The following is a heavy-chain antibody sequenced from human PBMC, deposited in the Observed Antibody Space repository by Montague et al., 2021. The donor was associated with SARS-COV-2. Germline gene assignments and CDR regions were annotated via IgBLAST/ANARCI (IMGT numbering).Heavy chain of an antibody. Sequence: SETLSLTCTVSGGSVNSGGYYWSWIRQPPGKGLEWIGNIYYSGTTNYNPSLKSRVTISVDTSKNQFSLKLSSVTAADTAVYYCARDRTADDYVDDETAGYSYYYGFDVWGQGTTVTVSS. J-gene: IGHJ6*02. D-gene: IGHD4-17*01. CDR2: IYYSGTT. CDR3: ARDRTADDYVDDETAGYSYYYGFDV. CDR1: GGSVNSGGYY. V-gene: IGHV4-61*08.